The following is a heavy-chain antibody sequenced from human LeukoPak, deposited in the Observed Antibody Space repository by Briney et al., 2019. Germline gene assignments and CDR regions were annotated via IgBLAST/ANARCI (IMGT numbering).Heavy chain of an antibody. CDR3: ARDYDRYYMDV. V-gene: IGHV3-23*01. D-gene: IGHD3-3*01. Sequence: GGSLRLSCAASGFTFSSDVMSWVRQAPGKGLEWVSAISGSGGRTYYADSVKGRFTISRDNAKNSLYLQMNSLRAEDTAVYYCARDYDRYYMDVWGKGTTVTVSS. CDR1: GFTFSSDV. J-gene: IGHJ6*03. CDR2: ISGSGGRT.